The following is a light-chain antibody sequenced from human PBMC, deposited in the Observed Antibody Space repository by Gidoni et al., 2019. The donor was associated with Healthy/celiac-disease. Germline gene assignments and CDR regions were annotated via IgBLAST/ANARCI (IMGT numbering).Light chain of an antibody. CDR3: QQYYSTSGT. J-gene: IGKJ2*02. V-gene: IGKV4-1*01. Sequence: IVMTQSPDPLAVSLGERATINCKSSQSVLYSSNNKNYLAWYQQKPGQPPKLLIYWASTRESGVPDRFSGSGSGTDFTLTISSLQAEDVAVYYCQQYYSTSGTFGQGTKLEIK. CDR1: QSVLYSSNNKNY. CDR2: WAS.